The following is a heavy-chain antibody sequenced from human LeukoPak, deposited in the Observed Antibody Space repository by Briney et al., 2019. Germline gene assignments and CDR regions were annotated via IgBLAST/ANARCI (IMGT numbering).Heavy chain of an antibody. CDR2: IKSKTDGGTT. D-gene: IGHD1-26*01. CDR3: TTVSWWESWFDP. CDR1: GFTFINAW. V-gene: IGHV3-15*01. J-gene: IGHJ5*02. Sequence: GGSLRLSCAASGFTFINAWMSWVRQAPGKGLEWVGRIKSKTDGGTTDYAAPVKGRFTISRDDSKNTLYLQMNSLKTEDTAVYYCTTVSWWESWFDPWGQGTLVTVSS.